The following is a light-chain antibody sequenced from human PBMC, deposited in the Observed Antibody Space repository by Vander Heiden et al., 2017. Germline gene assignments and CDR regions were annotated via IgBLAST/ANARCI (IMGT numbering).Light chain of an antibody. V-gene: IGLV2-8*01. CDR3: SSYAGRYSWV. CDR1: SSDVGAYNY. J-gene: IGLJ3*02. Sequence: QSALTQTPSASGSPGQSITISCTGNSSDVGAYNYVSWYQQHPGKAPKLFIYEVNKRPSGVPHRFSGSKSGNAASLTVSGLQAEDEADFYCSSYAGRYSWVFGGGTKLTVL. CDR2: EVN.